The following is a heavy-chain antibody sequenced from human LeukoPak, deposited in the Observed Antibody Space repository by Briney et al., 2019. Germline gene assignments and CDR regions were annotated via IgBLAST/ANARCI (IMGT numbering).Heavy chain of an antibody. CDR1: GYTFIRYG. CDR3: AREQGNGYLGDY. Sequence: ASVKVSCKASGYTFIRYGFSWVRQAPEQGLEWMGWISAYNGDTNYAQKVQGRVTMTTDTSTTTAYMELRSLRSDDTAVYYCAREQGNGYLGDYWGQGTLVTVSS. V-gene: IGHV1-18*01. D-gene: IGHD3-22*01. J-gene: IGHJ4*02. CDR2: ISAYNGDT.